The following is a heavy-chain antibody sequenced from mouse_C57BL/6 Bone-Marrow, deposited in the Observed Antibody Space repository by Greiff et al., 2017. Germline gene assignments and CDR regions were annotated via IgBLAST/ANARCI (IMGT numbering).Heavy chain of an antibody. Sequence: VQLQQSGAELVRPGASVKMSCTASGFNITDDSMHWVKQRPEQGLEWIGCIDPENGDTEYASKFQGKATITADTSSNTAYLQLSRLTSEDTAVYYFTSCIRTVVAHWYFDVWGTGTTVTVSS. CDR3: TSCIRTVVAHWYFDV. J-gene: IGHJ1*03. CDR2: IDPENGDT. V-gene: IGHV14-4*01. D-gene: IGHD1-1*01. CDR1: GFNITDDS.